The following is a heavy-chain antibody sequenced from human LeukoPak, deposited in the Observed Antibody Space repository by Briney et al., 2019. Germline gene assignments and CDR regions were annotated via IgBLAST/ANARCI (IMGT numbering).Heavy chain of an antibody. Sequence: ASVKVSCKASGYTFTGYYMHWVRQAPGQGLEWMGWISPNSADTHYAQKFQGRVTMTGDTSISTAYMELSRLRSDDTAVYYCARGGLSGSYYVDYWGQVTLVTVSS. CDR3: ARGGLSGSYYVDY. D-gene: IGHD1-26*01. CDR2: ISPNSADT. CDR1: GYTFTGYY. J-gene: IGHJ4*02. V-gene: IGHV1-2*02.